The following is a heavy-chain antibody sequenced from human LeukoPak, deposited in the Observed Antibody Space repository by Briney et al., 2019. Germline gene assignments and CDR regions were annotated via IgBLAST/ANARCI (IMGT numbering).Heavy chain of an antibody. V-gene: IGHV3-30-3*01. CDR1: GFTFSSYA. J-gene: IGHJ4*02. CDR2: ISYDGSNK. D-gene: IGHD1-26*01. CDR3: ASGRVGATFSDY. Sequence: GGSLRLSCAASGFTFSSYAMHWVRQAPGKGLEWVAVISYDGSNKFYADSVKGRFTLSRDNSKNTLYLQMNSLRAEDTAVYYCASGRVGATFSDYWGQGTLVTVSS.